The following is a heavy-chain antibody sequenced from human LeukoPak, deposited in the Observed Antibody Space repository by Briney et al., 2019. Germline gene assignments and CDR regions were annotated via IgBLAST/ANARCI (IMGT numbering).Heavy chain of an antibody. CDR3: AKGGQGNGPSRGAVYGMDV. CDR1: GFTFSSYA. J-gene: IGHJ6*02. D-gene: IGHD1-26*01. CDR2: ISSNGGST. Sequence: SGGSLRLSCAASGFTFSSYAMHWVRQAPGKGLEYVSAISSNGGSTYYANSVKGRFTISRDNSKNTLSLQLNSLRADDTAVYYCAKGGQGNGPSRGAVYGMDVWGQGTTVTVSS. V-gene: IGHV3-64*01.